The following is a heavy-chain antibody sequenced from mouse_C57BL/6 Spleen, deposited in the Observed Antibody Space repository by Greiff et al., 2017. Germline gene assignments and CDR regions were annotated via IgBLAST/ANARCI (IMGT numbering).Heavy chain of an antibody. V-gene: IGHV1-81*01. CDR2: IYPRSGNT. J-gene: IGHJ1*03. CDR1: GYTFTSYG. CDR3: ARGRYFDV. Sequence: QVHVKQSGAELARPGASVKLSCKASGYTFTSYGISWVKQRTGQGLEWIGEIYPRSGNTYYNEKFKGKATLTADKSSSTAYMELRSLTSEDSAVYFCARGRYFDVWGTGTTVTVSS.